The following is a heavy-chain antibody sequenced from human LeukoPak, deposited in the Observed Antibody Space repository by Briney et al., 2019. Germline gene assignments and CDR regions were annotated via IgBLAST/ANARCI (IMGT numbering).Heavy chain of an antibody. J-gene: IGHJ4*02. CDR3: AKEDGSGSGYFDY. CDR2: IYSDNT. CDR1: GFTVSSNS. V-gene: IGHV3-53*01. D-gene: IGHD3-10*01. Sequence: PGGSLRLSCTVSGFTVSSNSMSWVRQAPGKGLEWVSFIYSDNTHYSDSVKGRFTISRDNSKNTLYLQMNSLRAEDTAVYYCAKEDGSGSGYFDYWGQGTLVTVSS.